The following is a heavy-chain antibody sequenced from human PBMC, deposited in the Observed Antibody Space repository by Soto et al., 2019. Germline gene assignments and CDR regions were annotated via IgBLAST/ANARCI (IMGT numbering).Heavy chain of an antibody. CDR1: GYTFTNHG. Sequence: QVQLVQSGAEVKKPGASVKVFCKASGYTFTNHGISWVRQAPGHGLEWMGWVSAYTGETKYAQSLQGRGTMTTDTSTNTAYMELRSLSSDDTAVFYCARDSPSSGLLGTNYWGQGTLVTVSS. CDR2: VSAYTGET. D-gene: IGHD3-22*01. J-gene: IGHJ4*02. V-gene: IGHV1-18*01. CDR3: ARDSPSSGLLGTNY.